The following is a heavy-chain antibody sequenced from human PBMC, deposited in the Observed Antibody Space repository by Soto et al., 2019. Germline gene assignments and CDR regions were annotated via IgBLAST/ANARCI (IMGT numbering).Heavy chain of an antibody. Sequence: SETLSLTCTDTGGSVTSGCSYRSWMGQPRGKGLEWIGYIYYSGSTNYNPSLKSRVTISVDTSKNQFSLKLSSVTAADTAVYYCARNENFAYCSSTSCYPSDAFDIWGQGTMVT. CDR1: GGSVTSGCSY. V-gene: IGHV4-61*01. CDR3: ARNENFAYCSSTSCYPSDAFDI. D-gene: IGHD2-2*01. J-gene: IGHJ3*02. CDR2: IYYSGST.